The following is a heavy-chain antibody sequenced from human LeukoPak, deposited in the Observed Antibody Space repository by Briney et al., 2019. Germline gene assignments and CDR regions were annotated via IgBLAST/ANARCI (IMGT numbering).Heavy chain of an antibody. Sequence: GGSLRLSCAASGFTFSRYSMNWVRQAPGKGLECVSCISSSSSYIYYADSVKGRFTISRDNAKNTLYLQMNSLRAEDTAVYYCASRAIAVANARGQGTLVTVSS. J-gene: IGHJ4*02. CDR2: ISSSSSYI. V-gene: IGHV3-21*01. CDR1: GFTFSRYS. CDR3: ASRAIAVANA. D-gene: IGHD6-19*01.